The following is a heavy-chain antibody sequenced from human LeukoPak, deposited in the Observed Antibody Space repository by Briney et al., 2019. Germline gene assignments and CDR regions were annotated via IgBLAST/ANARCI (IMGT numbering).Heavy chain of an antibody. CDR2: FHNSGTS. V-gene: IGHV4-59*01. D-gene: IGHD3-16*01. J-gene: IGHJ4*02. CDR3: TRGAGWLIDY. Sequence: ETLSLTCTVSGGSISSYYWSWIRQPPGKGLEWIGYFHNSGTSTYNPSLKSRVTISADTSKNQFSLKLNSLTTADTAVYYCTRGAGWLIDYWGQGILVTVSS. CDR1: GGSISSYY.